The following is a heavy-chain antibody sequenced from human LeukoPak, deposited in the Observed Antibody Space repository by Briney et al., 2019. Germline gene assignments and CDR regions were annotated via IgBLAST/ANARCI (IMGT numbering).Heavy chain of an antibody. CDR3: ARAHNWNYGFDY. J-gene: IGHJ4*02. Sequence: SVKVSCKASGGTFSRYAISWVRQAPGQGLEWMGGIIPIFGTANYAQKFQGRVTITTDESTSTAYMELSSLRSEDTAVYYCARAHNWNYGFDYWGQGTLVNVSS. CDR2: IIPIFGTA. CDR1: GGTFSRYA. V-gene: IGHV1-69*05. D-gene: IGHD1-7*01.